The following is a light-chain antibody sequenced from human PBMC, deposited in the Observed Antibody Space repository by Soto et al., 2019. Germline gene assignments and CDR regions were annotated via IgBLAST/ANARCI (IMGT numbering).Light chain of an antibody. CDR3: SSFTSSNTWV. CDR1: SSDVGRYNY. J-gene: IGLJ3*02. CDR2: EVT. Sequence: QSALTQPASVSGSPGQSITISCTGTSSDVGRYNYVSWYQQHPGKAPKLMIFEVTNRPSGVSDRFSGSKSANAASLTISGLQAEDEADYYCSSFTSSNTWVFGGGTQVTVL. V-gene: IGLV2-14*01.